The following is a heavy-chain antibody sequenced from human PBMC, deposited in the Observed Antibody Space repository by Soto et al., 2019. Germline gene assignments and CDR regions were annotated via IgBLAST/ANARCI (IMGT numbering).Heavy chain of an antibody. V-gene: IGHV4-31*03. CDR3: ARDSGSDLGGGVDY. CDR2: IYYSGST. CDR1: GGSISSGGYY. J-gene: IGHJ4*02. D-gene: IGHD1-26*01. Sequence: QVQLQESGPGLVKPSQTLSLTCTVSGGSISSGGYYWSWIRQHPGKGLEWIGYIYYSGSTYYNPSPNSRVTISVDTSKNQFSLKRDSVTAADTAVYYCARDSGSDLGGGVDYWGQGTLVTVSS.